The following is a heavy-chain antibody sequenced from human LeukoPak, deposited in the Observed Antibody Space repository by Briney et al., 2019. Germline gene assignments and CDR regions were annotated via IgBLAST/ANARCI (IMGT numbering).Heavy chain of an antibody. CDR3: ARDPTQWLRYGYFDY. V-gene: IGHV1-2*04. CDR2: INPNSGGT. Sequence: GASVKVSCKASGYTFTGYYMHWVRQAPGQGLEWMGWINPNSGGTNYAQKFQGWVTMTRDTSISTAYMELSRLRSDDTAVYYCARDPTQWLRYGYFDYWGQGTLVTVSS. D-gene: IGHD5-12*01. J-gene: IGHJ4*02. CDR1: GYTFTGYY.